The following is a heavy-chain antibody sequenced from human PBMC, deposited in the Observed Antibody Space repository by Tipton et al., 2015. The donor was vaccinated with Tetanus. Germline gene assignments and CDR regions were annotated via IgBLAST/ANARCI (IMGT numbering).Heavy chain of an antibody. Sequence: SLRLSCAASGFTFRSYGMHWVRQAPGKGPEWVAVIWYDGSNKYYADSVKGRFTISRDNSKNTLYLQMNSLRAEDTAVYYCSPYSSEGMNVWGQGTTVTVSS. D-gene: IGHD2-21*01. V-gene: IGHV3-33*01. CDR3: SPYSSEGMNV. CDR1: GFTFRSYG. J-gene: IGHJ6*02. CDR2: IWYDGSNK.